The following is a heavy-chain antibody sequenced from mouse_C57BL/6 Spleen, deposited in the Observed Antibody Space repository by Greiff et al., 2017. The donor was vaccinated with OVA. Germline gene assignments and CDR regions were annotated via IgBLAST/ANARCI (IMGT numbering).Heavy chain of an antibody. Sequence: EVQVVESGGGLVKPGGSLKLSCAASGFTFSDYGLHWVRQAPEKGLEWVAYISSGSSTNYYADTVKGRFTNSRDNAKNTLFLQMTSLRSEDTAMYYCARRAMYYWGQGTSVTVSS. V-gene: IGHV5-17*01. J-gene: IGHJ4*01. CDR2: ISSGSSTN. CDR1: GFTFSDYG. CDR3: ARRAMYY.